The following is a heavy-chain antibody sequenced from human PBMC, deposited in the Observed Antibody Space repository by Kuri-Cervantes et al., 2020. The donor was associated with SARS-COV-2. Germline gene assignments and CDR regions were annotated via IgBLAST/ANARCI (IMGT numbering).Heavy chain of an antibody. J-gene: IGHJ2*01. D-gene: IGHD1-26*01. CDR2: IYYSGST. Sequence: SETLSLTCTVSGGSISSSSYYWGWIRQPPGKGLEWIGSIYYSGSTYYNPSLKSRVTISVDTPKNQFSLKLSSVTAADTAMYYCARREYWYFDLWGRGTLVTVSS. V-gene: IGHV4-39*07. CDR1: GGSISSSSYY. CDR3: ARREYWYFDL.